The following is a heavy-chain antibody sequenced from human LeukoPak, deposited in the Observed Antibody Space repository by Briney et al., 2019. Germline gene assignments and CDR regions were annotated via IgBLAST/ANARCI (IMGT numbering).Heavy chain of an antibody. J-gene: IGHJ5*02. CDR3: ARDSEDFWSGYYYGFDP. V-gene: IGHV4-4*07. CDR2: IYTSGST. Sequence: SETLSLTCTVSGGSISSYYWSWIRQPAGKGLEWIGRIYTSGSTNYNPSLKSRVTMSVDTSKNQFSLKLSSVTAADTAVYYCARDSEDFWSGYYYGFDPWGQGTLVTVSS. CDR1: GGSISSYY. D-gene: IGHD3-3*01.